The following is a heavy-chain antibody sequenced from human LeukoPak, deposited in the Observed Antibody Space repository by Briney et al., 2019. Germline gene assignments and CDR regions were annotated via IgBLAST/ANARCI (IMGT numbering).Heavy chain of an antibody. CDR3: ARGGCSYGPGFDY. D-gene: IGHD5-18*01. V-gene: IGHV4-59*01. Sequence: SETLSLTCTVSGGSISSYYWSWIRQPPGKGLEWIGYIYYSGSTNYNPSLKSRVTISVDTSKNQFSLKLSSVTAADTAVYYCARGGCSYGPGFDYWGQGTLVTVSS. J-gene: IGHJ4*02. CDR1: GGSISSYY. CDR2: IYYSGST.